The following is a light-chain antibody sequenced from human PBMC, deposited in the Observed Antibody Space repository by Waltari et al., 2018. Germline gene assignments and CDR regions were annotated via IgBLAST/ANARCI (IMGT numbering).Light chain of an antibody. J-gene: IGLJ2*01. V-gene: IGLV4-69*02. CDR2: LNSDGSY. CDR3: QTWGTGIFWT. Sequence: QPEKGPRFLRTLNSDGSYIQGDGIPDRFSGSSSGAERYLIISSLQFEDEADYYCQTWGTGIFWTFGGGTKLTVL.